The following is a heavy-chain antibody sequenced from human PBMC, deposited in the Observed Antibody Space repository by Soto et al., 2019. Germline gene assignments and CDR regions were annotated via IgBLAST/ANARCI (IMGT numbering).Heavy chain of an antibody. CDR3: VKRCDAGGCPDY. D-gene: IGHD2-15*01. J-gene: IGHJ4*02. CDR2: ISGSGDGT. V-gene: IGHV3-23*01. CDR1: GFAFSSYP. Sequence: EVQLLESGGGLVQPGGSLRLSCAASGFAFSSYPMSWVRQAPGKGLEWVSGISGSGDGTYYADSVKGRFTISRDNSKNTLYLQMNSLRAEDTAAYYCVKRCDAGGCPDYWGQGTLLTVSS.